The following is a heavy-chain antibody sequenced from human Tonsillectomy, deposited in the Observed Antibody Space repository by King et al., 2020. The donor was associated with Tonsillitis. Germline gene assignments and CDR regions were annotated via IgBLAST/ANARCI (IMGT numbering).Heavy chain of an antibody. J-gene: IGHJ4*02. CDR2: IKSKSDGGTT. CDR1: GFTFSNAW. D-gene: IGHD2-2*02. Sequence: VQLVESGGGLVKPGGSLRLSCAASGFTFSNAWMSWVRQAPGKGLEWVGRIKSKSDGGTTDYAAPVKGRFTISRDDSENTLYLQMDSLKTEDAAVYYCATDSDRYCSSTSCYTFVGYWGQGTLVTVSS. V-gene: IGHV3-15*01. CDR3: ATDSDRYCSSTSCYTFVGY.